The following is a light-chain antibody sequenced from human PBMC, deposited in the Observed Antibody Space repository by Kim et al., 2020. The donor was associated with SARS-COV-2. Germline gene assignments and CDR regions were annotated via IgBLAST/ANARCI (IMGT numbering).Light chain of an antibody. CDR1: QSISSW. V-gene: IGKV1-5*03. CDR2: KAS. Sequence: DIQMTQSPSTLSASVGDRVTITCRASQSISSWLAWYQQKPGKAPKLLISKASSLESGVPSSFSGSGSGTEFTLTISSLQPDDFATYHCQQYKSYPYTFGQGTKLEI. J-gene: IGKJ2*01. CDR3: QQYKSYPYT.